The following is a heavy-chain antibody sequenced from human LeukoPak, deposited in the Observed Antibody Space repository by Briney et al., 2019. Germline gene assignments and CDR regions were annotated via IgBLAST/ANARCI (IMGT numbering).Heavy chain of an antibody. CDR3: ARQTGSGLFILP. CDR2: IYYSGNT. V-gene: IGHV4-39*01. Sequence: SETLSLTCTVSGGSISSYDWSWIRQPPGKGLEWIGSIYYSGNTYYNASLKSQVSISIDTSKNQFSLRLTSVTAADTAVYYCARQTGSGLFILPGGQGTLVTVSS. CDR1: GGSISSYD. J-gene: IGHJ4*02. D-gene: IGHD3/OR15-3a*01.